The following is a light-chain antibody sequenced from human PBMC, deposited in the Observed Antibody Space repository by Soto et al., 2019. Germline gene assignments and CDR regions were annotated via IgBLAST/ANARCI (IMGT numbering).Light chain of an antibody. CDR3: QQYGDLPWT. V-gene: IGKV3-20*01. CDR1: QTVSSNY. Sequence: EIVLTQSPATLSSSPGERATLSCRASQTVSSNYLAWYQQKPGRAPRLLIYGASSRATGIPDRFSGSGSGTDFILTINRLEPEDFALYYCQQYGDLPWTFGQGTKVDIK. J-gene: IGKJ1*01. CDR2: GAS.